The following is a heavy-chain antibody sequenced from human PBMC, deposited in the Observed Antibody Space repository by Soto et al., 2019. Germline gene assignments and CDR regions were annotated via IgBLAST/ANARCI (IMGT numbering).Heavy chain of an antibody. D-gene: IGHD2-2*01. Sequence: ASVKVSCKASGYTFSGYYIHWVRQAPGQGPEWMGWINPNSGGTNYAQKFQGWVTMTRDTSISTAYMELSRLRSDDTAVYYCAREIGYGSTRWVPVVKGCFDVWGQGTTVTVSS. CDR2: INPNSGGT. CDR1: GYTFSGYY. CDR3: AREIGYGSTRWVPVVKGCFDV. J-gene: IGHJ6*02. V-gene: IGHV1-2*04.